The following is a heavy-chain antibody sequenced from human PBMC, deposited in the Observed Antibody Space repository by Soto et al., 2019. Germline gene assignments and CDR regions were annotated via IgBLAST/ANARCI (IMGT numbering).Heavy chain of an antibody. CDR3: AREEGYSRPIVVVTALEYYYCGMDV. D-gene: IGHD2-21*02. CDR2: INPSGGST. Sequence: ASVKVSCKASGYTFTSYYMHWVRQAPGQGLEWMGIINPSGGSTSYAQKFQGRVTMTRDTSTSTVYMELSSLRSEDTAVYYCAREEGYSRPIVVVTALEYYYCGMDVWGQGTTVTVSS. J-gene: IGHJ6*02. V-gene: IGHV1-46*01. CDR1: GYTFTSYY.